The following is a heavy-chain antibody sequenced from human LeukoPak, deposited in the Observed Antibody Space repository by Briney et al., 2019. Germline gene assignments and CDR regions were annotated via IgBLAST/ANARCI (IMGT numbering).Heavy chain of an antibody. J-gene: IGHJ4*02. CDR3: AKVLRVPYYFDY. V-gene: IGHV3-23*01. CDR1: GVTFSSYA. Sequence: GGSLRLSCAASGVTFSSYAMSWVRPAPGKGLEWGSAISGSGGSPSYAGSVRGRSTIPRKSPKTTLYLQLNSLRAEDTAVYYCAKVLRVPYYFDYWGQGTLVTVSS. CDR2: ISGSGGSP.